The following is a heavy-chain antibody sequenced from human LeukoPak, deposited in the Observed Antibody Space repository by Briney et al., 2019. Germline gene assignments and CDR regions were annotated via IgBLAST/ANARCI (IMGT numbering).Heavy chain of an antibody. D-gene: IGHD2-15*01. J-gene: IGHJ4*02. V-gene: IGHV4-59*01. CDR1: ARSISSYY. CDR3: ARGRFELPY. CDR2: IYYSGST. Sequence: SQTLSPTSTVSARSISSYYWSWIRQPPENGQEWIGYIYYSGSTNYNPCLKSRVAMSVDTSNNQFFLRLTSVTAADTALYCCARGRFELPYWGQGTLVTVSS.